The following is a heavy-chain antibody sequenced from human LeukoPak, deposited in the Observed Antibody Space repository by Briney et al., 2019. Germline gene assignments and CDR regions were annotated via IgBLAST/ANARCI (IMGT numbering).Heavy chain of an antibody. CDR3: ARAMRITAAGTFYFDY. Sequence: SQTLSFTCAISGDSVSSNSATWNWIRQSPSRGLEWLGRTYYRSKWYDDYGVSVKSRITMNPDTSKNQFSLQLNSVTPEDTAVYYCARAMRITAAGTFYFDYWGQGTLVTVSS. CDR1: GDSVSSNSAT. J-gene: IGHJ4*02. D-gene: IGHD6-25*01. V-gene: IGHV6-1*01. CDR2: TYYRSKWYD.